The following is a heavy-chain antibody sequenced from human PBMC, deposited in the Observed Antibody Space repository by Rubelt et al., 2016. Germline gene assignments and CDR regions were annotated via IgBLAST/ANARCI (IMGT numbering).Heavy chain of an antibody. Sequence: EVQLVESGGGLVQPGRSLRLSCVASGFTFDDYAMHWVRQAPGKGLEWVSGISWNSGSIGYADSVKGRFTISSDNAKNSLYLQMNSLRAEDTALYYCAKGILRWSVGYGMDVWGQGTTVTVSS. D-gene: IGHD4-23*01. CDR2: ISWNSGSI. CDR1: GFTFDDYA. CDR3: AKGILRWSVGYGMDV. V-gene: IGHV3-9*01. J-gene: IGHJ6*02.